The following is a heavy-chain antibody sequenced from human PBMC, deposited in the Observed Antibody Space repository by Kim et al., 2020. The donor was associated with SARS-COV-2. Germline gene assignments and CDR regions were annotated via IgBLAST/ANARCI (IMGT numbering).Heavy chain of an antibody. Sequence: GGSLRLSCAASGFTFNDHGMNWVRQAPGKGLEWISYISSTSRSIYYADSVKGRFTIARDNSENSLFLQMNSLRTEDTAVYYCARDLEVWTRVVVVGVPTYYCGIDVWGQGTTGTVS. CDR3: ARDLEVWTRVVVVGVPTYYCGIDV. V-gene: IGHV3-48*01. CDR2: ISSTSRSI. CDR1: GFTFNDHG. J-gene: IGHJ6*02. D-gene: IGHD3-22*01.